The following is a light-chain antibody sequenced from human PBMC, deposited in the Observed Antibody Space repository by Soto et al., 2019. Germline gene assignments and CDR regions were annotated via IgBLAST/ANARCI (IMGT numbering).Light chain of an antibody. CDR3: QQYNIYSWT. CDR2: DAS. Sequence: GDRVAITCRASQSIGSWLAWYQQKPGKAPQLLIYDASILESGVPSRFSGSGSGTQFTLTISSLQPDDFASYHCQQYNIYSWTFGQGTKVDIK. V-gene: IGKV1-5*01. CDR1: QSIGSW. J-gene: IGKJ1*01.